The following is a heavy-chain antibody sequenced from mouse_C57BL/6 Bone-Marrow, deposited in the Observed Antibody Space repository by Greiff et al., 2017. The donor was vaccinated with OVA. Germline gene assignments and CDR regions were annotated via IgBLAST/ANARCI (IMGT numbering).Heavy chain of an antibody. V-gene: IGHV1-55*01. CDR2: IYPGSGST. CDR1: GYTFTSYW. CDR3: ARRKEYCGPWCAY. J-gene: IGHJ3*01. D-gene: IGHD1-1*02. Sequence: QVQLQQSGAELVKPGASVKMSCKASGYTFTSYWITWVKQRPGQGLEWIGDIYPGSGSTNYNEKFKSKATLTVDTSSSTAYMQLSSLTSEDSAVYYCARRKEYCGPWCAYWGQGTLVTVSA.